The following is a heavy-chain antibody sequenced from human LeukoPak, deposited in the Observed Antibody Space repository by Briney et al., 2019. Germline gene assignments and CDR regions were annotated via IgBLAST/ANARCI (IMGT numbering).Heavy chain of an antibody. D-gene: IGHD6-19*01. J-gene: IGHJ5*02. V-gene: IGHV3-7*01. CDR3: ARDLGSSGWYRDWFDP. CDR2: IKQDRSEK. Sequence: GGSLRLSCAASGFTFSSYWMSWVRQAPGKGLEWVANIKQDRSEKYYVDSVKGRFTISRDNAKNSLYLQMNSLRAEDTAVYYCARDLGSSGWYRDWFDPWGQGTLVTVSS. CDR1: GFTFSSYW.